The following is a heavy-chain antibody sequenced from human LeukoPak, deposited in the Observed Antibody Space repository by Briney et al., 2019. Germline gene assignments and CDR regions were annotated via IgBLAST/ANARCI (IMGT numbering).Heavy chain of an antibody. J-gene: IGHJ4*01. Sequence: GGSLRLSCAASGFTFSDYYMSWTRQAPGKGLEWVAYITTSYADYAGSVKGRFTISRDNVKNSLYLQMNSLRVEDTAVYYCARGQWLVPPFFDYWGHGTLVTVSS. CDR1: GFTFSDYY. CDR3: ARGQWLVPPFFDY. CDR2: ITTSYA. V-gene: IGHV3-11*05. D-gene: IGHD6-19*01.